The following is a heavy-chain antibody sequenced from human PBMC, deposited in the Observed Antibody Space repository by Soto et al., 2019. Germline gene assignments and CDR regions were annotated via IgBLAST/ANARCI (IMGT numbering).Heavy chain of an antibody. CDR1: GGSISSGGYS. D-gene: IGHD3-22*01. V-gene: IGHV4-30-2*01. J-gene: IGHJ4*02. CDR2: IYHSGST. CDR3: ARNGIYYDSSCYPDY. Sequence: QLQLQESGSGLVKPSQTLSLTCAVSGGSISSGGYSWSWIRQPQGKGLEWIGYIYHSGSTYYNPSLKSRVTISVDRSKNQFSLKLSSVTAADTAVYYCARNGIYYDSSCYPDYWGQGTLVTVSS.